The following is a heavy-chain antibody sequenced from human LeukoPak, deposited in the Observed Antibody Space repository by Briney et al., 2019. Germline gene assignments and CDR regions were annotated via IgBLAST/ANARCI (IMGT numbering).Heavy chain of an antibody. CDR2: INAGNGNT. D-gene: IGHD6-19*01. CDR1: GYTFTSYA. Sequence: GASVKVSCKASGYTFTSYAMHWVRQAPGQRLEWMGWINAGNGNTKYSQKFQGRVTITRDTSASTAYMELSSLRSEDTAVYYCARGVSSGWYIDYWGQGTLVTVSS. J-gene: IGHJ4*02. V-gene: IGHV1-3*01. CDR3: ARGVSSGWYIDY.